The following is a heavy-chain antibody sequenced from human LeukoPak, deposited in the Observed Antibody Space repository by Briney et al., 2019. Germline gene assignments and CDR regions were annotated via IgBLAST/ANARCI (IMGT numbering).Heavy chain of an antibody. Sequence: KNGESLKISCKGSGYRFTSYWIGWVRQMPGKGLGWMGIIYPGDSDTRYSPSFRGQVTISADKSISTAYLQWSSLKASDTAMYYCARQSGDYSYYYYMDVWGKGTTVTISS. D-gene: IGHD2-21*02. CDR3: ARQSGDYSYYYYMDV. V-gene: IGHV5-51*01. J-gene: IGHJ6*03. CDR1: GYRFTSYW. CDR2: IYPGDSDT.